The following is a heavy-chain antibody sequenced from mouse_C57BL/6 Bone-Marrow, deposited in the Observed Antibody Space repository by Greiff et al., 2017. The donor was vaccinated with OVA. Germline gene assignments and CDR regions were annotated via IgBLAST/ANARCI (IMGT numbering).Heavy chain of an antibody. J-gene: IGHJ2*01. CDR2: IYPRSGNT. D-gene: IGHD3-2*02. V-gene: IGHV1-81*01. Sequence: QVQLKQSGAELARPGASVKLSCKASGYTFTSYGISWVKQRTGQGLEWIGEIYPRSGNTYYNEKFKGKATLTADKSSSTAYMELRSLTSEDSAVYFCARRSSGYRYFDYWGQGTTLTVSS. CDR3: ARRSSGYRYFDY. CDR1: GYTFTSYG.